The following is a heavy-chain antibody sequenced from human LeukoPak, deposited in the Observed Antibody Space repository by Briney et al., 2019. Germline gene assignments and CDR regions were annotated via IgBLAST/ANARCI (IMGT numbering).Heavy chain of an antibody. CDR1: GGSISSYY. Sequence: SETLSLTCTVSGGSISSYYWSWIRQPAGKGLEWIGRIYTSGSTNYNPSLKSRVTVSVDTSKNKFSLKLSSATAADTAVYYCARGKVVAGTPGQNSWDHWGQGTLVTVSS. J-gene: IGHJ4*02. V-gene: IGHV4-4*07. CDR2: IYTSGST. CDR3: ARGKVVAGTPGQNSWDH. D-gene: IGHD6-19*01.